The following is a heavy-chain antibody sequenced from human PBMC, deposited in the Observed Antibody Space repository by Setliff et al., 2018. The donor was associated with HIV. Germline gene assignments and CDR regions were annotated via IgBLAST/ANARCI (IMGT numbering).Heavy chain of an antibody. Sequence: TLSLTCTVSGDSINSGTYYWSWIRQPAGKGLEWIGRLHLSGDTNYNPSLKSRVTMSIDTSKNQFSLRLSSVTAADTAVYYCARDNSYYYGSGSHYWYGMDVWGQGTTVTAPQ. CDR3: ARDNSYYYGSGSHYWYGMDV. V-gene: IGHV4-61*02. CDR1: GDSINSGTYY. CDR2: LHLSGDT. D-gene: IGHD3-10*01. J-gene: IGHJ6*01.